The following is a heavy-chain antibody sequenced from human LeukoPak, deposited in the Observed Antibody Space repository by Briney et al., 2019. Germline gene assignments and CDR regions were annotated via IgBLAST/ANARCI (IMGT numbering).Heavy chain of an antibody. CDR1: GFIFSIYS. CDR2: ISSSSIYI. V-gene: IGHV3-21*01. J-gene: IGHJ6*03. CDR3: ARYYYYYMDV. Sequence: GGSLRLSCAASGFIFSIYSMNWVRQAPGKGLEWVSSISSSSIYIYYADSVEGRFTISRDNAKNSLYLQMNSLRAEDTAVYYCARYYYYYMDVWGKGTTVTVSS.